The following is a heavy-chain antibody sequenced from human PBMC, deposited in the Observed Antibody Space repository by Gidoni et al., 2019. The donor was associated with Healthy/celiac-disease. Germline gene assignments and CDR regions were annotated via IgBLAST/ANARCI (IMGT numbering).Heavy chain of an antibody. J-gene: IGHJ4*02. D-gene: IGHD5-12*01. CDR1: GGSIRSGGYY. Sequence: QVQLQESGPGLVKPSQTLSLTCTVSGGSIRSGGYYWSWIRQHPGKGLEWIGYIYYSGSTYYNPSLKSRVTISVDTSKNQFSLKLSSVTAADTAVYYCARWCFEMATEYYFDYWGQGTLVTVSS. V-gene: IGHV4-31*03. CDR2: IYYSGST. CDR3: ARWCFEMATEYYFDY.